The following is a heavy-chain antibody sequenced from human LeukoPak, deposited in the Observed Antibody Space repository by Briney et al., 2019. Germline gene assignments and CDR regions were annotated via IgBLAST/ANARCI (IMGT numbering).Heavy chain of an antibody. CDR2: ISGDGGST. V-gene: IGHV3-43*02. CDR1: GFTFDDYA. Sequence: GGSLRLSCAASGFTFDDYAMHWVRHAPGKGLEWVSLISGDGGSTYYADSVKGRFTISRDNSKNSLYLQMNSLRTEDTALYYCAKAAGYSYGYNYYYGMDVWGQGTTVTVSS. J-gene: IGHJ6*02. D-gene: IGHD5-18*01. CDR3: AKAAGYSYGYNYYYGMDV.